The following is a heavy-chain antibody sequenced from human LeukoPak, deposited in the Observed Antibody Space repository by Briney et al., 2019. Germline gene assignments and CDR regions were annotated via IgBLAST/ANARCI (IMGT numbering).Heavy chain of an antibody. CDR3: ATNGWYCLDH. Sequence: SETLSLTCAVYGGSFSGYYWSWIRQPPGKGLEWIGEINHSGSTNYNPSLKSRVTISVDTSKNHFSLRLTSVTAADTAVYYCATNGWYCLDHWGQGALVTVSS. J-gene: IGHJ1*01. CDR2: INHSGST. D-gene: IGHD6-19*01. CDR1: GGSFSGYY. V-gene: IGHV4-34*01.